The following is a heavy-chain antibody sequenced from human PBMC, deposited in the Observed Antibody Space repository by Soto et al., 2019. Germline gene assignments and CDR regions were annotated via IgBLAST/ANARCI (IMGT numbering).Heavy chain of an antibody. Sequence: QVQLQESGPGLVKPSQILSLTCTVSGGSMNSVDYYWSWIRQPPGKGLEWIGYIYYSGTTYYNPSLXSXLXTXXDTSQNQFSLKLSSLTAADTALYYCARAPCSGGSCYSHFDNWGQGTLVTVSS. CDR3: ARAPCSGGSCYSHFDN. D-gene: IGHD2-15*01. V-gene: IGHV4-30-4*01. CDR1: GGSMNSVDYY. CDR2: IYYSGTT. J-gene: IGHJ4*02.